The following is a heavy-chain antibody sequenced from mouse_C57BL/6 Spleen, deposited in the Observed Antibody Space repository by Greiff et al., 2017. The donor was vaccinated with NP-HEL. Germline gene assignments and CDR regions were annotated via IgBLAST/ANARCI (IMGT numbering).Heavy chain of an antibody. CDR2: IDPSDSYT. J-gene: IGHJ4*01. CDR3: ARSRAITTVGGYAMDY. CDR1: GYTFTSYW. D-gene: IGHD1-1*01. V-gene: IGHV1-50*01. Sequence: QVQLQQPGAELVKPGASVKLSCTASGYTFTSYWMQWVNQRPGQGLEWIGEIDPSDSYTNSNQKFKGKATLTVDTSSSTAYMQLSSLTSEDSAVYYCARSRAITTVGGYAMDYWGQGTSVTVSS.